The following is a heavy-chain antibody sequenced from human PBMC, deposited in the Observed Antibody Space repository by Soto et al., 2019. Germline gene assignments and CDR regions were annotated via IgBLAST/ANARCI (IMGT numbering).Heavy chain of an antibody. V-gene: IGHV1-8*01. Sequence: ASVKVSCKASGYTFTSYDINWVRQATGQGLEWMGWMNPNSGNTSYAQKIQGRVTMTRDTSISTAYMELSRLRSDDTAVYYCARDGGSGLSDYWGQGTLVTVSS. CDR2: MNPNSGNT. D-gene: IGHD3-16*01. J-gene: IGHJ4*02. CDR1: GYTFTSYD. CDR3: ARDGGSGLSDY.